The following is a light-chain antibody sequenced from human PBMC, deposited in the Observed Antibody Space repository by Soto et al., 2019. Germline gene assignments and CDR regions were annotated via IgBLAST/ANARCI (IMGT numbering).Light chain of an antibody. Sequence: EIVLTQSPGTLSLSPGERATLSCRASQSVSSSYLAWYQQKPAQAPRLLIYGASSRATGIPDRFSGSGSGTDFTLTISRLEPEHFAVYYCQSGTFGQGTKVEIK. J-gene: IGKJ1*01. CDR3: QSGT. CDR2: GAS. CDR1: QSVSSSY. V-gene: IGKV3-20*01.